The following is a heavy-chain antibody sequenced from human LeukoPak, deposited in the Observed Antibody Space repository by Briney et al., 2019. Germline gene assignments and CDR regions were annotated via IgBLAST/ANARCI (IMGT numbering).Heavy chain of an antibody. V-gene: IGHV3-73*01. J-gene: IGHJ4*02. D-gene: IGHD3-22*01. CDR2: IRSKANNYAT. Sequence: GGSLRLSCAASGFTFSGSAMHWVRQGSGKGLEWVGRIRSKANNYATAYAASVKGRFTISRDDSKNTAYLQMNSLKTEDTAVYYCTRNPYDSSGYYYNDYWSQGTLVTVSS. CDR1: GFTFSGSA. CDR3: TRNPYDSSGYYYNDY.